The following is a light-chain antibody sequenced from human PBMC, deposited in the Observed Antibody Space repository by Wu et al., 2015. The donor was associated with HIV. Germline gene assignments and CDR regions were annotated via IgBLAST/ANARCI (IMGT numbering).Light chain of an antibody. J-gene: IGKJ1*01. CDR2: DAS. Sequence: EIVLTQSPATLSLSPGERATLSCRASDSVVDYVAWFQLKPGQAPRLLIYDASNRATGVPARFSGSGSGTDFTLTISSLEPEDFAVYYCQQRTNWLTWTFGQGTKVEIK. CDR1: DSVVDY. CDR3: QQRTNWLTWT. V-gene: IGKV3-11*01.